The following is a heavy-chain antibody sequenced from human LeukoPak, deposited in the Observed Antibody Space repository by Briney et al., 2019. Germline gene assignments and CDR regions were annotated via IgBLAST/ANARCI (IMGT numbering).Heavy chain of an antibody. CDR2: IRYDGNNK. D-gene: IGHD6-13*01. Sequence: GGSLRLSCAASGFTFSNYAMHWVRQAPGKGLEWVALIRYDGNNKYYADSVKGRFTISRDNSKNTLDLQMNSLRPEDTAVYYCAKDSSYSSSWYYFDYWGQGTLVTVSS. J-gene: IGHJ4*02. CDR3: AKDSSYSSSWYYFDY. CDR1: GFTFSNYA. V-gene: IGHV3-30*02.